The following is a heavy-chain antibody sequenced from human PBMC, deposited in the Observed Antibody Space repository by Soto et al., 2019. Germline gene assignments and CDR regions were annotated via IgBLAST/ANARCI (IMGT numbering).Heavy chain of an antibody. CDR1: VDSISTFS. D-gene: IGHD2-15*01. CDR2: IYHSGAT. CDR3: AYNPCGGGTCHSAFDV. J-gene: IGHJ3*01. Sequence: PSETLSLTCTVSVDSISTFSWSWIRQPPGKGLEWIGYIYHSGATHFNPSLKRRVTMSEDRSKNQISLNLRSVTASDTAVYYCAYNPCGGGTCHSAFDVWGQGTMVT. V-gene: IGHV4-59*04.